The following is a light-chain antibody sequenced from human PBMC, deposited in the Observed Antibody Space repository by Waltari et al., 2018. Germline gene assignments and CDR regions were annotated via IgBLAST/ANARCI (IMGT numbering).Light chain of an antibody. CDR1: KSVSGGY. V-gene: IGKV3-20*01. CDR3: QQYGSIPPT. CDR2: VTS. Sequence: EIVLTQSPGTLSLSPGERATLPCRASKSVSGGYVAWYQQKPDQAPRLLMYVTSRRATGIPDRFSGSGSGTDFTLTISRLEPEDFAVYHCQQYGSIPPTFGQGTKVEIK. J-gene: IGKJ1*01.